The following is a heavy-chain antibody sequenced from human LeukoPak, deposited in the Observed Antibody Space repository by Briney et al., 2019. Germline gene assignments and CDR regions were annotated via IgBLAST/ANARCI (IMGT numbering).Heavy chain of an antibody. CDR2: IIPIFGTA. CDR3: ARARIVGATGGFDY. Sequence: SVKVPCKASGGTFSSYAISWVRQAPGRGLEWMGGIIPIFGTANYAQKFQGRVTITADESTSTAYMELSSLRSEDTAVYYCARARIVGATGGFDYWGQGTLVTVSS. CDR1: GGTFSSYA. D-gene: IGHD1-26*01. J-gene: IGHJ4*02. V-gene: IGHV1-69*13.